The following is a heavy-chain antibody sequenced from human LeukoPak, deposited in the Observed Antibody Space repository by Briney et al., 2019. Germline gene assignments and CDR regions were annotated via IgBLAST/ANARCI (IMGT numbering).Heavy chain of an antibody. CDR1: GFTLSSYA. Sequence: TGGSLRLSCAASGFTLSSYAMSWVRQAPGKGLEWVSAISVSGNTYHADSVKGRFTISRDSSKNTLYLQMNRLRAEDAAVYYCANAPVTTCSGAYCYPFDYWGQGTLVTVSS. V-gene: IGHV3-23*01. CDR2: ISVSGNT. J-gene: IGHJ4*02. D-gene: IGHD2-21*01. CDR3: ANAPVTTCSGAYCYPFDY.